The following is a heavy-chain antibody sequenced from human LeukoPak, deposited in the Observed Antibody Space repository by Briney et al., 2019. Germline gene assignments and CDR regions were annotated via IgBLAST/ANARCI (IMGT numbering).Heavy chain of an antibody. D-gene: IGHD6-13*01. V-gene: IGHV3-30-3*01. CDR2: ISYDGSNK. CDR1: GFTFSGYA. J-gene: IGHJ6*03. CDR3: AKEVIAAAESHMDV. Sequence: GGSLRFSCAASGFTFSGYAMHWVRQAPGKGMEWVAVISYDGSNKYYADSVKGRFTISRDNSKNTLYLQMNSLRAEDTAVYYCAKEVIAAAESHMDVWGKGTTVTVSS.